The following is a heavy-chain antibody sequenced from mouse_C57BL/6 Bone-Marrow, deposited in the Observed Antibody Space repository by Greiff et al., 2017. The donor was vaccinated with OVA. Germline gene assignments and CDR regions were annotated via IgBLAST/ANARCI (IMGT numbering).Heavy chain of an antibody. CDR2: ISSGGDYI. V-gene: IGHV5-9-1*02. CDR3: TRIYGSSPYYFDY. J-gene: IGHJ2*01. CDR1: GFTFSSYA. D-gene: IGHD1-1*01. Sequence: DVQLVESGEGLVKPRGSLKLSCAASGFTFSSYAMSWVRQTPEKRLEWVAYISSGGDYIYYADTVKGRFTISRDNARNTLYLQMSSLKSEDTAMYYCTRIYGSSPYYFDYWGQGTTLTVSS.